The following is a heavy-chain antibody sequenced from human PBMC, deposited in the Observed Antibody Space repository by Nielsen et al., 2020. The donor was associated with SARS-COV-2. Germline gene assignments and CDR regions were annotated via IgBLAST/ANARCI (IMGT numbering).Heavy chain of an antibody. Sequence: SETLSLTCTVSGGSVSSGSYYWSWIRQPPGKGLEWIGYIYYSGSTNYNPSLKSRVTISVDTSKNQFSLKLSSVTAADTAVYYCARVGYDILTGYGNYYYYYGMDVWGQGTTVTVSS. J-gene: IGHJ6*02. CDR2: IYYSGST. CDR3: ARVGYDILTGYGNYYYYYGMDV. D-gene: IGHD3-9*01. V-gene: IGHV4-61*01. CDR1: GGSVSSGSYY.